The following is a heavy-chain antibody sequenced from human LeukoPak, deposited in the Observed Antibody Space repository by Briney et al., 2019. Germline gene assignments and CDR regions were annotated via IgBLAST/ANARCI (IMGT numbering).Heavy chain of an antibody. D-gene: IGHD1-14*01. CDR2: IRSKTNSYAT. CDR1: GFMFSGSA. V-gene: IGHV3-73*01. J-gene: IGHJ6*02. Sequence: GGSLTLSCAASGFMFSGSAMHWVRQAPGKGLEWVGRIRSKTNSYATAYAASVEGRFTISRDDSKSTAYLQMNSLKTEDTAVYYCTRFNQEPYGMDVWGQGTTVTVSS. CDR3: TRFNQEPYGMDV.